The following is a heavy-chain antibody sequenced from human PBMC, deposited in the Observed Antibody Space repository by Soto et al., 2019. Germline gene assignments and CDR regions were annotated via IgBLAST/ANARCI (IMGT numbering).Heavy chain of an antibody. Sequence: QVQLQQWGAGLLKPSETLSLTCAVYGGSFSGYYWSWIRQPPGKGLEWIGEINHSGSTNYNPSLXSXVXXSVDASKTPFSLKLSSVPAADTAVYYCALGLTLGYWGQGTLVTVSS. CDR2: INHSGST. J-gene: IGHJ4*02. CDR1: GGSFSGYY. CDR3: ALGLTLGY. D-gene: IGHD3-16*01. V-gene: IGHV4-34*01.